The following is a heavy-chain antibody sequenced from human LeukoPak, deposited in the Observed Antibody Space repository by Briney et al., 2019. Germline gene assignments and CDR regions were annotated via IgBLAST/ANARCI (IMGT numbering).Heavy chain of an antibody. V-gene: IGHV3-30*02. CDR3: AKDRGSRNDILTGRPRASMDY. J-gene: IGHJ4*02. CDR1: GFTFSSFG. D-gene: IGHD3-9*01. Sequence: GGSLRLSCAASGFTFSSFGMHWVRQAPGKGLEWVAFIRYDGSTKHYADSVKGRFTFSRDNSMNTLYLQMNSLRGEDTGVYYCAKDRGSRNDILTGRPRASMDYWGQGTLVTVSS. CDR2: IRYDGSTK.